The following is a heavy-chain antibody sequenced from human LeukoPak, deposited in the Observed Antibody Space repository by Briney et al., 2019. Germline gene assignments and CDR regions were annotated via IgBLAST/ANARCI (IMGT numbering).Heavy chain of an antibody. D-gene: IGHD1-7*01. CDR1: GFTFSTYT. J-gene: IGHJ6*03. Sequence: TGGSLRLSCAASGFTFSTYTMNWVRQAPGKGLEWVSSISSSSSYVYYADSVKGRFTISRDNAKNSLYLQMNSLRAEDTAVYYCARGTSRTSYYMDVWGKGTTVTVSS. CDR2: ISSSSSYV. CDR3: ARGTSRTSYYMDV. V-gene: IGHV3-21*01.